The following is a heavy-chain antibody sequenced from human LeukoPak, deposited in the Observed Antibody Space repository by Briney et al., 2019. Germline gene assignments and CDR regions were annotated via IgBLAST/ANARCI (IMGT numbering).Heavy chain of an antibody. CDR1: GFTFSSYE. V-gene: IGHV3-48*03. J-gene: IGHJ6*03. CDR3: AKEAITMVRGVIRRNYYYYYMDV. CDR2: ISSSGSTI. D-gene: IGHD3-10*01. Sequence: GGSLRLSCAASGFTFSSYEMNWVRQAPGKGLEWVSYISSSGSTIYYADSVKGRFTISRDNAKNSLYLQMNSLRAEDTAVYYCAKEAITMVRGVIRRNYYYYYMDVWGKGTTVTISS.